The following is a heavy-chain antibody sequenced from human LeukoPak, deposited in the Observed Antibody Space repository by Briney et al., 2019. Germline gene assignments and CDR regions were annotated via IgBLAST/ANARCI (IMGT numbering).Heavy chain of an antibody. Sequence: SETLSLTCAVYGGSFSGYYWGWIRQPPGKGREWIGYINQSGRTNHNPSLKSRVTISVDTAKNQFSLKLSSVTAADTAVYYCASRGFDPWGQGTLVTVSS. CDR2: INQSGRT. CDR3: ASRGFDP. CDR1: GGSFSGYY. J-gene: IGHJ5*02. V-gene: IGHV4-34*01.